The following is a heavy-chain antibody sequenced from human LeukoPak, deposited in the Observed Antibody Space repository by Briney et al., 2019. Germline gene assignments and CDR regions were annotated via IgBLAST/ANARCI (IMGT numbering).Heavy chain of an antibody. CDR2: IYPGDSDT. V-gene: IGHV5-51*01. D-gene: IGHD3-22*01. Sequence: GESLKTSCKGSGYSLTSYWIGWVRQMPGKGLEWMGIIYPGDSDTTYSPSFQGQVTISADKSISTAYLQWSSLKASDTAMYYCARRGYDSSGYRDAFDIWGQGTMVTVSS. CDR1: GYSLTSYW. CDR3: ARRGYDSSGYRDAFDI. J-gene: IGHJ3*02.